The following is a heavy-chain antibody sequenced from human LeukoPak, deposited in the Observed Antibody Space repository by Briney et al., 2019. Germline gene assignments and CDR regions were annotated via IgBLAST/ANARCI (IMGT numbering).Heavy chain of an antibody. CDR2: ITTSGGST. CDR1: GLTFTNSA. D-gene: IGHD5-18*01. CDR3: ARGVGWGGYGLDY. V-gene: IGHV3-23*01. J-gene: IGHJ4*02. Sequence: GGSLRLSCTVSGLTFTNSAMSWVRQAPGKGLEWVSAITTSGGSTYYADSVKGRFTISRDNSKNTLYLQMNSLRDEDTAMYYCARGVGWGGYGLDYWGQGTLVTVSS.